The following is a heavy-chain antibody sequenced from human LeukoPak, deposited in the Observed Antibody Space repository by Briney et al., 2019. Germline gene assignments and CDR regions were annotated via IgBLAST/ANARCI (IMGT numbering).Heavy chain of an antibody. CDR1: GFTFTNAW. CDR3: STLTSRGLSDS. Sequence: GGSLRLSCAASGFTFTNAWMNWVRQAPGKGLEWVGRIKSKADGETIDYAATVKGRFTFSRDDSKNMLYLQMNSLKSEDTAVYYCSTLTSRGLSDSWGQGTLVTVSS. J-gene: IGHJ4*02. D-gene: IGHD1-20*01. CDR2: IKSKADGETI. V-gene: IGHV3-15*07.